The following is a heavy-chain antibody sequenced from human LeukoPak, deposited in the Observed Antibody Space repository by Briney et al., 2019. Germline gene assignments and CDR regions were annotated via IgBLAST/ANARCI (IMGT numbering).Heavy chain of an antibody. D-gene: IGHD3-9*01. J-gene: IGHJ4*02. Sequence: GASVKGSCKASGGTFSSYAISWVRQAPGQGLEWMGGIIPIFGTANYAQKFQGRVTITADKSTSTAYMELSSLRSEDTAVYYCARGSPHYDILTGYYFGYWGQGTLVTVSS. V-gene: IGHV1-69*06. CDR2: IIPIFGTA. CDR3: ARGSPHYDILTGYYFGY. CDR1: GGTFSSYA.